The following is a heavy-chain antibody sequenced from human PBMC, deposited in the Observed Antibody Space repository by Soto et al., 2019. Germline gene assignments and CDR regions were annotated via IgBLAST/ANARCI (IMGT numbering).Heavy chain of an antibody. CDR1: GFTFSDYA. CDR3: AKYTYTSRYSFFGMDV. J-gene: IGHJ6*02. CDR2: SRRKAYGVTT. Sequence: GGSLRLSCTTSGFTFSDYAISWFRQAPGKGLELVGVSRRKAYGVTTDYAASVKGRFAISRDDSKSTAYLQMNSVTTEDTAVYFCAKYTYTSRYSFFGMDVWGHGTTVTVSS. D-gene: IGHD6-13*01. V-gene: IGHV3-49*03.